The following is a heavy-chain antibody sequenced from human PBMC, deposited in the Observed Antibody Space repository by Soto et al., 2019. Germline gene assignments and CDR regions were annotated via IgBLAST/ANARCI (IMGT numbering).Heavy chain of an antibody. CDR1: GFTFSSYA. Sequence: GGSLRLSCAASGFTFSSYAMHWVRQAPGKGLEYVSAISSNGDSTYYANSVKGRFTISRDNSKNTLYLQMGSRRAEDMAVYFCARGLGGYDYWGQGT. J-gene: IGHJ4*02. D-gene: IGHD1-26*01. CDR3: ARGLGGYDY. CDR2: ISSNGDST. V-gene: IGHV3-64*01.